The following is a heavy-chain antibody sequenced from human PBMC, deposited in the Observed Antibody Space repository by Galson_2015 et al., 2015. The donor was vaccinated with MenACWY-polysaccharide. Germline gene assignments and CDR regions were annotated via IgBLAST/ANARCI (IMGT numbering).Heavy chain of an antibody. CDR1: GFTFSSYE. CDR3: ARAVFGYSYTNYGMDV. Sequence: SLRLSCAASGFTFSSYEMNWVRQAPGKGLEWVSYISSSDDTIYYADSVKGRFTISRDNAKNSLYLQMNSLRAEDTAVYYCARAVFGYSYTNYGMDVWGRGTTVTVSS. V-gene: IGHV3-48*03. J-gene: IGHJ6*02. CDR2: ISSSDDTI. D-gene: IGHD5-18*01.